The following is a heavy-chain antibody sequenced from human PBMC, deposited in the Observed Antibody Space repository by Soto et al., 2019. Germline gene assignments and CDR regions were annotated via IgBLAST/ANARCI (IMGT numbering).Heavy chain of an antibody. Sequence: QVQLVQSGAEVKKPGASVKVSCKASGYTFTSYDINWVRQATGQGLEWMGWMNPNSGNTGYAQKFQGRVTMTRNTSISTAYMELSSLRSEDTAVEYFARWPDGYYYYGMDVWGQGTTVTVSS. J-gene: IGHJ6*02. CDR2: MNPNSGNT. V-gene: IGHV1-8*01. CDR3: ARWPDGYYYYGMDV. CDR1: GYTFTSYD.